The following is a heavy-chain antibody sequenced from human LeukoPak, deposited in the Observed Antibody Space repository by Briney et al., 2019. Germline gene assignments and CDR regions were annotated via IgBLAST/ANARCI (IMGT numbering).Heavy chain of an antibody. CDR1: GFTFSSYG. J-gene: IGHJ4*02. V-gene: IGHV3-23*01. CDR2: ISGSGGST. Sequence: PGGSLRLSCAASGFTFSSYGMSWVRQAPGKGLEWVSAISGSGGSTYYADSVKGRFTISRDNSKNILYLQIQSLGAEDTAIYYCAKLDGSGAGSSRPPIDYWGQGSLVTVSS. CDR3: AKLDGSGAGSSRPPIDY. D-gene: IGHD3-10*01.